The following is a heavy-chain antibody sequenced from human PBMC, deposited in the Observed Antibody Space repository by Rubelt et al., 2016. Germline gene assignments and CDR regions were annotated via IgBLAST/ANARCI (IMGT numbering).Heavy chain of an antibody. Sequence: QLQLQESGPGLVKPSETLSLTCTVSGGSISSSSYYWGWIRQPPGKGLEWIGSIYYSGSTYYNPSFKSRVTISVDTSKNQFSLKLSSVTAADTAVYYCARLADSSGYDYYGMDVWGQGTTVTVSS. CDR2: IYYSGST. V-gene: IGHV4-39*01. CDR1: GGSISSSSYY. CDR3: ARLADSSGYDYYGMDV. D-gene: IGHD3-22*01. J-gene: IGHJ6*02.